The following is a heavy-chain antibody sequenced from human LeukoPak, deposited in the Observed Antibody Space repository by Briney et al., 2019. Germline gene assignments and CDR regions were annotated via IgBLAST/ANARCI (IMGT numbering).Heavy chain of an antibody. CDR3: ARAVIVVVPAAMGY. CDR2: INPNSGGT. Sequence: ASVKVSCKASGYTFTGYYMHWVRQAPGQGLEWMGWINPNSGGTNYAQKFQGRVTMTRDTSISTAYMELSRLRADDTAVYYCARAVIVVVPAAMGYWGQGTLVTVSS. V-gene: IGHV1-2*02. CDR1: GYTFTGYY. J-gene: IGHJ4*02. D-gene: IGHD2-2*01.